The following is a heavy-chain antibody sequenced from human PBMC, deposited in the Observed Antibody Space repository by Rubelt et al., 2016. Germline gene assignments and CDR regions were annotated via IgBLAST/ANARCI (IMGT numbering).Heavy chain of an antibody. CDR2: ISGSGGST. Sequence: VQPGGSLRLSCAASGFTFSSYAMSWVRQAPGKGLEWVSAISGSGGSTYYADSVKGRFTISRDNSKNTLYLQMNSLRAEDTAVYYCARDYRAVGATGSFDYWGQGTLVTVSS. CDR1: GFTFSSYA. J-gene: IGHJ4*02. D-gene: IGHD1-26*01. V-gene: IGHV3-23*01. CDR3: ARDYRAVGATGSFDY.